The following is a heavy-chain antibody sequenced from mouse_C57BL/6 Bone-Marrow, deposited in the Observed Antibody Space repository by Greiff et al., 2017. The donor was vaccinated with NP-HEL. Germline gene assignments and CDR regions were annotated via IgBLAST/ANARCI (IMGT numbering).Heavy chain of an antibody. CDR2: IDPSDSYT. CDR3: ARKRDDGYYEDFDY. Sequence: QVQLQQPGAELVKPGASVKLSCKASGYTFTSYWMQWVKQRPGQGLEWIGEIDPSDSYTNYNQKFKGKATLTVDTSSSTAYMQLSSLTSEDSAVYYCARKRDDGYYEDFDYWGQGTTLTVSS. V-gene: IGHV1-50*01. D-gene: IGHD2-3*01. CDR1: GYTFTSYW. J-gene: IGHJ2*01.